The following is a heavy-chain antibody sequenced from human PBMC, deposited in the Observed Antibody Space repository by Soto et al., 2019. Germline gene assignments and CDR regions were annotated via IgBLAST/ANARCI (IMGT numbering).Heavy chain of an antibody. CDR3: ANVLRFLEWLPKPLAYYYYMDA. D-gene: IGHD3-3*01. CDR1: GGSISSSSYY. Sequence: PSETLSLTCTVSGGSISSSSYYWGWIRQPPGKGLEWIGSIYYSGSTYYNPSLKSRATISVDTSKNQFSLKLSSVTAADTAVYYCANVLRFLEWLPKPLAYYYYMDAWGKGTTVTVSS. V-gene: IGHV4-39*01. J-gene: IGHJ6*03. CDR2: IYYSGST.